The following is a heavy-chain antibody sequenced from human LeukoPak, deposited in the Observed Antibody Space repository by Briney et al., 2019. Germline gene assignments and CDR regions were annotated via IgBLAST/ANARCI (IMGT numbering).Heavy chain of an antibody. Sequence: TETLSLTCTVSGGSISRFYWSWLRQPPGKGLEWIGYIYNSGSPNYHPSLKSRVTISAETSKNQFSLKLTSVTAADTAVYYCARHGAGGDVLTALSFDYWGQGTLVTASS. CDR2: IYNSGSP. J-gene: IGHJ4*02. V-gene: IGHV4-59*08. D-gene: IGHD1-20*01. CDR1: GGSISRFY. CDR3: ARHGAGGDVLTALSFDY.